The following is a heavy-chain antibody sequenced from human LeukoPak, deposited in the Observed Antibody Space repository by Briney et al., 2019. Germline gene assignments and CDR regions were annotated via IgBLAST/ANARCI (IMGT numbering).Heavy chain of an antibody. V-gene: IGHV3-23*01. CDR2: ISGSGGST. CDR3: PKDRDRSMVTSNYFDY. CDR1: GFTFSSYA. D-gene: IGHD5-18*01. Sequence: GGSLRLSCAASGFTFSSYAMSWVRQAPGKGLEWVSAISGSGGSTYYADSVKGRSTISRDNSKNTLYLQMNSLRAEDTAVYYCPKDRDRSMVTSNYFDYWGQGTLVTVSS. J-gene: IGHJ4*02.